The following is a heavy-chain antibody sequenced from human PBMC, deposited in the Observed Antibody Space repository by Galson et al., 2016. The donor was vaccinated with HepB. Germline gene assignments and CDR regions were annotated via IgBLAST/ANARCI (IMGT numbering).Heavy chain of an antibody. Sequence: SLRLSCAASGFIFSSYAMHWVRRAPGKGLEWVAVIWYDGGLKYYADSVKGRFTISRDNSKNTLYLQMNSLRAEDTAVYYCARDYRSIPPAYYFDYWGQGTLVTVSS. J-gene: IGHJ4*02. V-gene: IGHV3-33*01. CDR2: IWYDGGLK. CDR3: ARDYRSIPPAYYFDY. CDR1: GFIFSSYA. D-gene: IGHD1-14*01.